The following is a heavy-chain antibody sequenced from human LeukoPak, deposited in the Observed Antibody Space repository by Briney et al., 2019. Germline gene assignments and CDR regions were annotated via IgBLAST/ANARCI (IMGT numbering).Heavy chain of an antibody. V-gene: IGHV1-18*01. D-gene: IGHD3-22*01. J-gene: IGHJ4*02. Sequence: ASVKVSCKASGYTFTSYGISWVRQAPGQGLEWMGWINQYNDNTNYAQKLQGRVTMTTDTSTSTAYMELRSLRSDDTAVYYCARAGDLDYYDSSGYYVDYWGQGTLVTVSS. CDR2: INQYNDNT. CDR1: GYTFTSYG. CDR3: ARAGDLDYYDSSGYYVDY.